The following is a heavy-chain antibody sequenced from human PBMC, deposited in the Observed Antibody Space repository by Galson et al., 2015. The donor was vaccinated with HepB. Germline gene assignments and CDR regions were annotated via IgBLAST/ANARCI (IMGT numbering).Heavy chain of an antibody. CDR3: ARHTGVAYYYYYGIDV. CDR2: IYPGDSDT. V-gene: IGHV5-51*01. CDR1: GYSFTSYW. D-gene: IGHD4-23*01. Sequence: QSGAEVKKPGESLKISCKGSGYSFTSYWIGWVRQMPGKGLEWMGIIYPGDSDTRYSPSFQGQVTISADKSISPAYLQWSSLKASDTAMYYCARHTGVAYYYYYGIDVWCEGTTVTVSS. J-gene: IGHJ6*04.